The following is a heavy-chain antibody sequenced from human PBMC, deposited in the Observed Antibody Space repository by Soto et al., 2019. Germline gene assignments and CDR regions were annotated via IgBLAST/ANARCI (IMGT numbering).Heavy chain of an antibody. CDR3: ASSLLVGYGLEGESD. V-gene: IGHV1-18*01. CDR1: GYTFTSYG. Sequence: QVQLVQSGAEVKKPGASVKVSCKASGYTFTSYGISWVRQAPGQGIEWMGWISAYNGNTNYAQKLQGRVTMTSDTSTSTAYMELRSLRSDDTAVYYCASSLLVGYGLEGESDWGQGTLVTVSS. D-gene: IGHD5-18*01. CDR2: ISAYNGNT. J-gene: IGHJ4*02.